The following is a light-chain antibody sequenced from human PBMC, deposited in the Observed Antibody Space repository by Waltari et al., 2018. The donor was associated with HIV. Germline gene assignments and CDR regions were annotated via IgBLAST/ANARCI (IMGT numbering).Light chain of an antibody. V-gene: IGLV1-47*01. Sequence: QSVLTRPPSASGTPGQTVTISCSGSSSNIGNDNVYWYQQRPGMTPKLLIYKNYQRPSGVPDRFAGSKSGTSASLAISGLRSEDEADYYCVGWDGSLSGYVFGAGTTVTVL. CDR1: SSNIGNDN. J-gene: IGLJ1*01. CDR3: VGWDGSLSGYV. CDR2: KNY.